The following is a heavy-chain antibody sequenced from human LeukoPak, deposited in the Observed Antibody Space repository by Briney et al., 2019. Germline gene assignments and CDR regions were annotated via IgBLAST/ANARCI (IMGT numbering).Heavy chain of an antibody. CDR2: IYPGDADT. CDR3: ARSTVTSYWYFDL. D-gene: IGHD4-17*01. V-gene: IGHV5-51*01. J-gene: IGHJ2*01. CDR1: GSRFTSYW. Sequence: GESLKISCKGSGSRFTSYWIGWVRQMPGKGLEWMGIIYPGDADTRYSPSFQGQVTISADKSISTAYLQWSSLKASDTAMYYCARSTVTSYWYFDLWGRGTLVTVSS.